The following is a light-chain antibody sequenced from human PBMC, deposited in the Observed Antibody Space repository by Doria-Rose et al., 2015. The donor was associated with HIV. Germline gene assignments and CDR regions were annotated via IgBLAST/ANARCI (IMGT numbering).Light chain of an antibody. Sequence: TQSPGTLSLSPGEGATLSCRASQSFSSTYLAWYQQKPGQAPSLLIYDGSTRAIGIPDRFSASGSGTDFTLTINRLEPEDFALYYCHQYGTSWTFGQGTKVEI. CDR2: DGS. V-gene: IGKV3-20*01. J-gene: IGKJ1*01. CDR3: HQYGTSWT. CDR1: QSFSSTY.